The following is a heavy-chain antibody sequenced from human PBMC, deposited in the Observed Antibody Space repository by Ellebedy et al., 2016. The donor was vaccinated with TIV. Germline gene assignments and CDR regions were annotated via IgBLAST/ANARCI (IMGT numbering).Heavy chain of an antibody. V-gene: IGHV3-23*01. J-gene: IGHJ6*02. CDR2: ISGNGEYT. CDR3: AKLGFDILTGCGGMDV. D-gene: IGHD3-9*01. Sequence: GGSLRLSCAASGFTFKNYAMTWIRRGPGKGLDWVSLISGNGEYTYYSDSVKGRLTISRDNSKNTLYLQMNSLRPEDTAIYYCAKLGFDILTGCGGMDVWGQGTTVTVSS. CDR1: GFTFKNYA.